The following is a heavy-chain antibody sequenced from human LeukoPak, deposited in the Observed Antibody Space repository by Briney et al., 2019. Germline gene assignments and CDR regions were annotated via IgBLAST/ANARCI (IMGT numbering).Heavy chain of an antibody. V-gene: IGHV1-2*02. Sequence: GASVKVSCKASGYTFTGYYMHWVRQAPGQGLEWMGWINPSSGGTNYAQKFQGRVTMTRDTSISTAYMELSRLRSDDTAVYYCARYFDWLGSYYYYYGMDVWGQGTTVTVSS. CDR1: GYTFTGYY. J-gene: IGHJ6*02. D-gene: IGHD3-9*01. CDR2: INPSSGGT. CDR3: ARYFDWLGSYYYYYGMDV.